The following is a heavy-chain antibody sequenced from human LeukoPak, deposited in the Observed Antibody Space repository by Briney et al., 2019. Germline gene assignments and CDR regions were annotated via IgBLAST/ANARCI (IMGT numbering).Heavy chain of an antibody. J-gene: IGHJ4*02. Sequence: SETLSLICAVYGGSFSGYYWSWIRQPPGKGLEWIGEINHSGSTNYNPSLKSRVTISVDTSKNQFSLKLSSVTAADTAVYYCASKTRDYFDYWGQGTLVTVSS. CDR1: GGSFSGYY. CDR2: INHSGST. V-gene: IGHV4-34*01. CDR3: ASKTRDYFDY.